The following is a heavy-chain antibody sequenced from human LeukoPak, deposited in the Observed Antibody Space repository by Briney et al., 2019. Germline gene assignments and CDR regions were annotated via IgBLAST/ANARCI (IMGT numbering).Heavy chain of an antibody. CDR3: ARSRYCTNGICSYFDY. Sequence: GGSLRLSCAASGFTLSNYWMSWIRQAPGKGLEWVANIKQDGSEKYYVDSVKGRFTISRDNAKNSLYLQMNSLRAEDTAVYYCARSRYCTNGICSYFDYWGQGTLVTVSS. CDR1: GFTLSNYW. V-gene: IGHV3-7*03. D-gene: IGHD2-8*01. CDR2: IKQDGSEK. J-gene: IGHJ4*02.